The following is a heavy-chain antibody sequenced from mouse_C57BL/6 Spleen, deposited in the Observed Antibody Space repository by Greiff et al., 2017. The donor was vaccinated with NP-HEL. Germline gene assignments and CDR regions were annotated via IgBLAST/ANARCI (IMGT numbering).Heavy chain of an antibody. Sequence: EVQVVESGGGLVKPGGSLKLSCAASGFTFSSYAMSWVRQTPEKRLEWVATISDGGSYTYYPDNVKGRFTISRDNAKNNLYLQMSQLKSEDTAMYYCAREGVPLAMDYWGQGTSVTVSS. D-gene: IGHD5-1*01. V-gene: IGHV5-4*01. CDR3: AREGVPLAMDY. CDR1: GFTFSSYA. CDR2: ISDGGSYT. J-gene: IGHJ4*01.